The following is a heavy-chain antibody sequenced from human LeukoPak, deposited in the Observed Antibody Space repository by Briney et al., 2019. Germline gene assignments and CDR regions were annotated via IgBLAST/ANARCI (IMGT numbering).Heavy chain of an antibody. CDR3: ATYGSGRKFDY. CDR1: GFSFSDAW. D-gene: IGHD3-10*01. Sequence: GGSLRLSCAASGFSFSDAWMSWVRQIPGKGLEWVGRIESKTDGGTADYAAPVKGRFTISRDDSTNTLYLQMNSLKSEDTAVYYCATYGSGRKFDYWGQGILVTVSS. J-gene: IGHJ4*02. V-gene: IGHV3-15*04. CDR2: IESKTDGGTA.